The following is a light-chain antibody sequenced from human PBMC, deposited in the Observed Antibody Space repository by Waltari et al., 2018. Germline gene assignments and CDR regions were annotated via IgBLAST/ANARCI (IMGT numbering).Light chain of an antibody. CDR1: ISNIGAGYG. V-gene: IGLV1-40*01. Sequence: QSVLTQPPSVSGAPGQRVTISCTGSISNIGAGYGVHWYQHLPGTAPKLLIYDNSNRLSGGPDLFSGSKSGTSASLAITGLQADDEADYYGQSYDSSLRARVFGGGTKLTVL. J-gene: IGLJ3*02. CDR2: DNS. CDR3: QSYDSSLRARV.